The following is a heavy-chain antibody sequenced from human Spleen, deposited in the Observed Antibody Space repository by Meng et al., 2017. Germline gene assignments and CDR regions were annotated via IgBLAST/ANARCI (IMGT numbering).Heavy chain of an antibody. V-gene: IGHV4-39*02. CDR1: GGSISSGGYY. CDR2: INHSGST. Sequence: SVTLSLTCPLSGGSISSGGYYWSWIRQPPGKGLEWIGEINHSGSTNYNPSLESRATISVDTSQNNLSLKLSSVTAADTAVYYCVRDGIAATGTLADYWGQGALVTVSS. CDR3: VRDGIAATGTLADY. D-gene: IGHD6-13*01. J-gene: IGHJ4*02.